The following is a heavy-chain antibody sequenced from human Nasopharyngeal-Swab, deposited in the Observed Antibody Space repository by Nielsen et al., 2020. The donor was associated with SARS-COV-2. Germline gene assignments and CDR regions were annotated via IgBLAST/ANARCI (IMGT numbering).Heavy chain of an antibody. J-gene: IGHJ4*02. D-gene: IGHD1-26*01. CDR3: ARDSGSSLDY. CDR1: GFTFSSYA. V-gene: IGHV3-30-3*01. Sequence: SLKISCAASGFTFSSYAMHWVRQAPGKGLEWVAVISYDGSNKYYADSVKGRFTISRDNSRNTLYQQMNSLRAEDTAVYYCARDSGSSLDYWGQGSLVTVSS. CDR2: ISYDGSNK.